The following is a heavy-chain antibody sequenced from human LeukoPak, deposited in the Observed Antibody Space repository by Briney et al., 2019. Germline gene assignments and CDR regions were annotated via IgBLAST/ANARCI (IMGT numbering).Heavy chain of an antibody. Sequence: EASVKVSCKASGYTFTSYYMHWVRQAPGQGLEWMGIINPSGGSTSYAQKFQGRVTMTRDMSTSTVYMELSSLRSEDTAVYYCARMPTRGVVVITNDDAFDIWGQGTMVTVSS. V-gene: IGHV1-46*01. D-gene: IGHD3-22*01. CDR3: ARMPTRGVVVITNDDAFDI. J-gene: IGHJ3*02. CDR2: INPSGGST. CDR1: GYTFTSYY.